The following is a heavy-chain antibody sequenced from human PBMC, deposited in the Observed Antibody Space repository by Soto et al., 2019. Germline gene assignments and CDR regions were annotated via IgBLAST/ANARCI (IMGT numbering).Heavy chain of an antibody. CDR1: GGSISSGDYY. D-gene: IGHD3-16*02. CDR3: ARGGYDYVWGSYRFAY. J-gene: IGHJ4*02. V-gene: IGHV4-30-4*01. CDR2: IYYSGST. Sequence: QVQLQESGPGLVKPSQTLSLTCTVSGGSISSGDYYWSWIRQPPGKGLEWIGYIYYSGSTYYNPSLTSRVTISVDPSKNQFSLKLSSVTAADTAVYYCARGGYDYVWGSYRFAYWGQGTLVTVSS.